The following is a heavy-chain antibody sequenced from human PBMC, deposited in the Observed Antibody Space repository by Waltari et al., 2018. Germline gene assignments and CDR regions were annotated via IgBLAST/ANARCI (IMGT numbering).Heavy chain of an antibody. J-gene: IGHJ6*02. CDR1: GYTFTSYA. D-gene: IGHD3-3*01. Sequence: QVQLVQSGAEVKKPGASVKVSCKASGYTFTSYAITWVRQATGQELEWMGWMNPNSGNTGYAQKFQGRVTMTRNTSISTAYMELSSLRSEDTAVYYCARFRITIFGVVIIAYYGMDVWGQGTTVTVSS. CDR3: ARFRITIFGVVIIAYYGMDV. V-gene: IGHV1-8*01. CDR2: MNPNSGNT.